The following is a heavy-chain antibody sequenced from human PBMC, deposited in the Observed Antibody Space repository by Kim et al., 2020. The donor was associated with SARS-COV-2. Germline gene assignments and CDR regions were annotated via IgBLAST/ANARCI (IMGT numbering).Heavy chain of an antibody. CDR2: ISAYNGNT. Sequence: ASVKVSCKASGYTFTSYGISWVRQAPGQGLEWMGWISAYNGNTNYAQKLQGRVTMTTDTSTSTAYMELRSLRSDDTAVYYCARDQSVGAWTIRRGPPYIDYWGQGTLVTVSS. CDR3: ARDQSVGAWTIRRGPPYIDY. J-gene: IGHJ4*02. D-gene: IGHD1-26*01. V-gene: IGHV1-18*01. CDR1: GYTFTSYG.